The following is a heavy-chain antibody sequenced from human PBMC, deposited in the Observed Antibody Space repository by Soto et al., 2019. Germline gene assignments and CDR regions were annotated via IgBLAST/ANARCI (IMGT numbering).Heavy chain of an antibody. CDR2: INHSGST. CDR1: GGSFSGYY. V-gene: IGHV4-34*01. Sequence: SETLSLTCAVYGGSFSGYYWSWIRQPPGKGLEWIGEINHSGSTNYNPSLKSRVTISVDTSKNQLSLKLSSVTAADTAVYYCAKTMAMVRGVKGWFDPWGQGTLVTVS. CDR3: AKTMAMVRGVKGWFDP. J-gene: IGHJ5*02. D-gene: IGHD3-10*01.